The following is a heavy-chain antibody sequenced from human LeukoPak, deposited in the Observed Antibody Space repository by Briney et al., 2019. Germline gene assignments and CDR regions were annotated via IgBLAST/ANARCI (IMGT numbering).Heavy chain of an antibody. J-gene: IGHJ4*02. CDR3: ARFYANEWELPH. D-gene: IGHD1-26*01. CDR1: GFTFSSYS. CDR2: ISSSSSTI. V-gene: IGHV3-48*01. Sequence: PGGSLRLSCAASGFTFSSYSMNWVRQAPGKGLEWVSYISSSSSTIYYADSVKGRFTISRDNSKNTLYLQMNSLRAEDTAVYYCARFYANEWELPHWGQGTLVTVSS.